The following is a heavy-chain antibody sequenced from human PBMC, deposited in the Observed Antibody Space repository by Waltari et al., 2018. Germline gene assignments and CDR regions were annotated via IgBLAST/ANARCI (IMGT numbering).Heavy chain of an antibody. V-gene: IGHV4-34*01. CDR3: ARVIGYSSGWYYYYYMDV. CDR1: GGSFSGYY. CDR2: INHSGST. Sequence: QVQLQQWGAGLLKPSETLSLTCAVYGGSFSGYYWSWIRQPPGKGLEWIGEINHSGSTNYNPSLKSRVTISVDTSKNQFSLKLSSVTAAGTAVYYCARVIGYSSGWYYYYYMDVWGKGTTVTVSS. D-gene: IGHD6-19*01. J-gene: IGHJ6*03.